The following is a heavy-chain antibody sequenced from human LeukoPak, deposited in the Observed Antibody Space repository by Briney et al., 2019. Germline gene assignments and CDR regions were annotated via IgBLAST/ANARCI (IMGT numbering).Heavy chain of an antibody. CDR2: ISYDGSNK. CDR3: ASLRDPCLGRCYFMFGEFDY. V-gene: IGHV3-30-3*01. J-gene: IGHJ4*02. CDR1: GFTFSSYA. Sequence: GRSLRLSCAASGFTFSSYAMHWVRQAPGKGLEWVAVISYDGSNKYYADSVKGRFTISRDNSKNTLYLQMNSLRAEDTAVYYCASLRDPCLGRCYFMFGEFDYWGQGTLVTVSS. D-gene: IGHD2-2*01.